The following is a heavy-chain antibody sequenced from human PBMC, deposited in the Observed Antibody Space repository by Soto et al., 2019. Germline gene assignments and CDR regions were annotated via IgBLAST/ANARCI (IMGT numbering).Heavy chain of an antibody. J-gene: IGHJ5*02. D-gene: IGHD1-26*01. Sequence: XTLSLTCIVSGGSVTSYECSWIRQFPGKGLELIAYTSYNGNTNSNPSLQSRVDISIDTSKNKLSLKLTSMNAADTAVYYCARDMHPGFPHYLDPWGQGTLVTVS. CDR1: GGSVTSYE. CDR3: ARDMHPGFPHYLDP. CDR2: TSYNGNT. V-gene: IGHV4-59*02.